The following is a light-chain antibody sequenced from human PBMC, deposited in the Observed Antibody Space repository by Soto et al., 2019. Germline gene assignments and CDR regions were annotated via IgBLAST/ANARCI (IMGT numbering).Light chain of an antibody. V-gene: IGLV1-40*01. Sequence: QSVLTQPPSVSGAPGLRVTASCTGNSSNIGADFGVHWYRQVPGTAPKLLIFNNDNRPSGIPDRFSGSRSGSSASLAITGLQAEDEATYYCQSYDSSLSGYVFGSGTKVTVL. CDR2: NND. CDR1: SSNIGADFG. J-gene: IGLJ1*01. CDR3: QSYDSSLSGYV.